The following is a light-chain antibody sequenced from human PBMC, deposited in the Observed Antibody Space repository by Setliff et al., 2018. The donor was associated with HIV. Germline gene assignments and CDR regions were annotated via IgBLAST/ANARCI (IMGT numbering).Light chain of an antibody. CDR1: SSDVGSYNV. J-gene: IGLJ2*01. CDR3: CSYAGGSTLV. Sequence: QSALTQPASVSGSPGQSITISCTGTSSDVGSYNVVSWYQQHPGKAPKLMIFEVRKRPSGVSNRFSGSKSGNTASLTISGLQAEDEADYYCCSYAGGSTLVFGGGTKVTVL. V-gene: IGLV2-23*02. CDR2: EVR.